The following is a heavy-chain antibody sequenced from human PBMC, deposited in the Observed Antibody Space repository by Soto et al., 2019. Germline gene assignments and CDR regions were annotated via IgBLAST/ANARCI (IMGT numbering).Heavy chain of an antibody. CDR1: GYTFSSYS. J-gene: IGHJ6*02. D-gene: IGHD2-2*01. CDR2: IYPDDSDT. Sequence: ESLTISREGSGYTFSSYSIGSVRQMPGKGLEWMGIIYPDDSDTRYSPSFRGQVTISVDKSISRAYLQWSSLKASDSAMYYCARRERYCSSTSCSYYYYYGMDVWGQGTTVTVSS. CDR3: ARRERYCSSTSCSYYYYYGMDV. V-gene: IGHV5-51*01.